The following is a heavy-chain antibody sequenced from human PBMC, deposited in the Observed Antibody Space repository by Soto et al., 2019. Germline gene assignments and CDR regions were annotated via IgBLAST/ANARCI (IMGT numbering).Heavy chain of an antibody. CDR3: ASWTTVTTERFDAIDI. D-gene: IGHD4-17*01. V-gene: IGHV4-59*01. J-gene: IGHJ3*02. Sequence: QVQLQESGPGLVKPSETLSLTCTVSGGSISSYYWSWIRQPPGKGLEWIGYIYYSGSTNYNPSLKSRVTISVDTSKNTCSLKLSSVTAADPAVYYTASWTTVTTERFDAIDIWGQGTMVTVSS. CDR2: IYYSGST. CDR1: GGSISSYY.